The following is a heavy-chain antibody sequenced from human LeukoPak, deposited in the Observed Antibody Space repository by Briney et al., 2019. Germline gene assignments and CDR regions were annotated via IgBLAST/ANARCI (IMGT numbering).Heavy chain of an antibody. Sequence: SETLSLTCAVSGGSISSSNWWSWVRQPPGKGLEWIGEIYHSGSTNYNPSLKSRVTISVDKSKNQFSLKLSSVTAADTAVYYCARASHDFWSGYYPLDYWGQGTLVTVSS. CDR2: IYHSGST. CDR1: GGSISSSNW. D-gene: IGHD3-3*01. V-gene: IGHV4-4*02. J-gene: IGHJ4*02. CDR3: ARASHDFWSGYYPLDY.